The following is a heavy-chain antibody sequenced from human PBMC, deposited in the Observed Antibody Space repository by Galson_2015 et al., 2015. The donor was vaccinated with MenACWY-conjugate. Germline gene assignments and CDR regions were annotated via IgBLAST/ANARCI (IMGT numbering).Heavy chain of an antibody. CDR3: ATGGKPGDDTIFGSV. J-gene: IGHJ6*02. CDR1: GFTFSSYA. Sequence: SLRLSCAASGFTFSSYAMSWVRQAPGKGLEWVSAISGSGGSTYYADSVKGRFTISRDNSKNTLYLQMNSLRAEDTAVYYCATGGKPGDDTIFGSVWGQGTTVTVSS. V-gene: IGHV3-23*01. CDR2: ISGSGGST. D-gene: IGHD3-3*01.